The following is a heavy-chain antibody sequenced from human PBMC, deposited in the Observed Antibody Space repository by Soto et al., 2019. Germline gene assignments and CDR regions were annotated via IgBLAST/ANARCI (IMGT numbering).Heavy chain of an antibody. CDR3: AKVDKFLLNWSDP. J-gene: IGHJ5*02. V-gene: IGHV4-30-4*01. D-gene: IGHD3-3*01. CDR2: IYYSGST. CDR1: GGSISSGDYY. Sequence: PSETLSLTCTVSGGSISSGDYYWSWIRQPPGKGLEWIGYIYYSGSTYYNPSLKSRVTISVDTSKNQFSLKLSSVTAADTAVYYCAKVDKFLLNWSDPCCQGTLLSVFS.